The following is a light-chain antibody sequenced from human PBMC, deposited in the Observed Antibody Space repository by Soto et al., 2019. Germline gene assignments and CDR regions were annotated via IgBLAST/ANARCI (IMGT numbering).Light chain of an antibody. CDR3: QKFTSAPFT. V-gene: IGKV1-27*01. CDR2: AAS. Sequence: DIQMTQSPSSLSASAGDSVTITCRASQGISNHLAWYHQKPGQLPNLLIYAASILQSGVPSRFSGSGSGTDFTLTISSLQPEDVGIYYCQKFTSAPFTLGGGTKVDIK. CDR1: QGISNH. J-gene: IGKJ4*01.